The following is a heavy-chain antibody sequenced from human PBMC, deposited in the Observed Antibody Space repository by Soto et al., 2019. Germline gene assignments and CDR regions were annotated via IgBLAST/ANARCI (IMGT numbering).Heavy chain of an antibody. J-gene: IGHJ5*01. CDR1: GFTFSSYA. CDR2: ISGSGGST. V-gene: IGHV3-23*01. D-gene: IGHD4-17*01. Sequence: EVQLLESRGGLVQPGGSLRRSCAAAGFTFSSYAMSWVRQAPGKGLEWVSAISGSGGSTYYADSVKGRFTISRDNSKNTLYLQMNSLRAEDTAVYYSPKDSGPGDYDSWGQGTLVTVSS. CDR3: PKDSGPGDYDS.